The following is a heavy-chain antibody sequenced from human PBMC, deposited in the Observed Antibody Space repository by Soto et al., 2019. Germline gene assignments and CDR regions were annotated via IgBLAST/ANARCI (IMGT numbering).Heavy chain of an antibody. D-gene: IGHD2-15*01. CDR3: ARAGYCSGGSCYDLAWFDP. Sequence: QVQLVESGGCVVQPGRSLRLSCAASGFTFSSYGMHWVRQAPGKGLEWGAVIWYDGSNKYYADSVKGRFTISRDNSKNTLYLQMNSLRAEDTAVYYCARAGYCSGGSCYDLAWFDPWGQGTLVTVSS. CDR2: IWYDGSNK. CDR1: GFTFSSYG. V-gene: IGHV3-33*01. J-gene: IGHJ5*02.